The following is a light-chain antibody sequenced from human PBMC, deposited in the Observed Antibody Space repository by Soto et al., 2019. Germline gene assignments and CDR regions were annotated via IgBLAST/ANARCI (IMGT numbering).Light chain of an antibody. V-gene: IGKV3D-20*02. J-gene: IGKJ1*01. Sequence: IVLTQSPGTLSLSPWERATLSCRASQSVSSSYLAWYQQKPGQAPRLLIYGASSRATGIPDRFSGSGSGTDFTLTISRLEPEDFAVYYCQQRSNWPRTFGPGPRWIS. CDR3: QQRSNWPRT. CDR2: GAS. CDR1: QSVSSSY.